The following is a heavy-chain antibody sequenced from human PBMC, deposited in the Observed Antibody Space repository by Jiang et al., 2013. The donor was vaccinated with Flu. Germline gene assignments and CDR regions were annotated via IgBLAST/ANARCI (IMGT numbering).Heavy chain of an antibody. Sequence: LLKPSETLSLTCTVSGGSISSSSYYWGWIRQPPGKGLEWIGSIYYSGSTYYNPSLKSRVTISVDTSKNQFSLKLSSVTAADTAVYYCASEGGFGVVIAYYFDYWGQGTLVTVSS. D-gene: IGHD3-3*01. V-gene: IGHV4-39*07. CDR1: GGSISSSSYY. CDR2: IYYSGST. CDR3: ASEGGFGVVIAYYFDY. J-gene: IGHJ4*02.